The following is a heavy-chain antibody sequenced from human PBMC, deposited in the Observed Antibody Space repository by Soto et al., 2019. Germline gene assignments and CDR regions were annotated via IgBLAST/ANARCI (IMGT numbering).Heavy chain of an antibody. V-gene: IGHV3-21*01. D-gene: IGHD1-7*01. J-gene: IGHJ5*02. CDR3: ARRVISGSTAVDR. CDR2: ISGNSRYI. CDR1: GFTFSNYG. Sequence: GGSLRLSCEASGFTFSNYGMNWVRQAPGKGLEWVSSISGNSRYIYYADSLKGRFTIPRDNARNSVYLQVSSLRAEDTAVYYCARRVISGSTAVDRWGQGTPVTVSS.